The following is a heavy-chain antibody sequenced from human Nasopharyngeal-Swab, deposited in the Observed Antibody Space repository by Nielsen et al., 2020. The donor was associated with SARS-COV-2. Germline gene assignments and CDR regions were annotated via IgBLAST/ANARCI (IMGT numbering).Heavy chain of an antibody. D-gene: IGHD2-21*02. Sequence: GGSLRLSCKGSGYSFTSYWISWVRQMPGKGLEWMGRIDPSDSYTNYSPSFQGHVTISADKSISTAYLQWSSLKASGTAMYYCARSAAYCGGDCYSRGYYYYYYMDVWGKGTTVTVSS. CDR2: IDPSDSYT. CDR3: ARSAAYCGGDCYSRGYYYYYYMDV. J-gene: IGHJ6*03. V-gene: IGHV5-10-1*01. CDR1: GYSFTSYW.